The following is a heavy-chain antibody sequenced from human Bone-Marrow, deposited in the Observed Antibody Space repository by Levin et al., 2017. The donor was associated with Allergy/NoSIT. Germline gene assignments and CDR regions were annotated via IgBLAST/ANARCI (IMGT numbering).Heavy chain of an antibody. CDR1: GFTFDDYA. CDR3: AKDSYYDDSGYPAGFDS. V-gene: IGHV3-9*01. J-gene: IGHJ4*02. D-gene: IGHD3-22*01. Sequence: PGGSLRLSCAASGFTFDDYAMHWVRQAPGKGLEWVSGISWNSDSIGYADSVKGRFTISRDNANNSLYLQMNSLRAEDTAFYYCAKDSYYDDSGYPAGFDSWGQGTLVTVSS. CDR2: ISWNSDSI.